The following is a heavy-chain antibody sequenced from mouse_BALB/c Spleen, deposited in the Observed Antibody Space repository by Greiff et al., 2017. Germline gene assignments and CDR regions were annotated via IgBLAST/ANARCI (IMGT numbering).Heavy chain of an antibody. J-gene: IGHJ4*01. CDR1: GYSITSDYA. CDR2: ISYSGST. Sequence: EVQLQQSGPGLVKPSQSLSLTCTVTGYSITSDYAWNWIRQFPGNTLEWMGYISYSGSTSYNPSLKSRISITRDTSKNQFFLQLNSVTTEDTATYYCARTEVRRRYAMDYWGQGTSVTVSS. CDR3: ARTEVRRRYAMDY. V-gene: IGHV3-2*02. D-gene: IGHD2-14*01.